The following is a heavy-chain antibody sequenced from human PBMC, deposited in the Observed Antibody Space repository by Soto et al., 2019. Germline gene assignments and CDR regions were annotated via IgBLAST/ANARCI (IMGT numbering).Heavy chain of an antibody. CDR2: IIPIFGTA. J-gene: IGHJ5*02. V-gene: IGHV1-69*12. D-gene: IGHD3-16*01. CDR1: GGTFSSYA. Sequence: QVQLVQSGAEVKKPGSSVKVSCKASGGTFSSYAISWVRQAPGQGLEWMGGIIPIFGTANYAQKFQGRVTITADESXXTXYXXLSSLRSEDTAVYYCARTRSVMITFGAPEDNWFDPWGQGTLVTVSS. CDR3: ARTRSVMITFGAPEDNWFDP.